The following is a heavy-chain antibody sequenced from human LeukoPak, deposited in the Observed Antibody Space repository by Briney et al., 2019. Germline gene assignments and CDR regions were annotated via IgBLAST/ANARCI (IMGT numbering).Heavy chain of an antibody. CDR1: GFTFSSSN. J-gene: IGHJ4*02. V-gene: IGHV3-23*01. D-gene: IGHD4/OR15-4a*01. CDR2: ISTSGGRT. Sequence: GGSLRLSCAASGFTFSSSNMNWVRQTPDKGLEWVASISTSGGRTYYADSVKGRFTVSRDNPKNTLYLQMDSLRVEDTAIYYCAKDLRNGENYGFVDYWGQGTLVTVSS. CDR3: AKDLRNGENYGFVDY.